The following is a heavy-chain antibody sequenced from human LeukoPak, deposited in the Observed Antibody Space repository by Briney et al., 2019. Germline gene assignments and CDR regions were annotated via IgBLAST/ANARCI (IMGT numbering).Heavy chain of an antibody. CDR2: IKEDGSDK. D-gene: IGHD3-3*01. J-gene: IGHJ4*02. V-gene: IGHV3-7*01. CDR3: ATWGSIFGVTFFDY. CDR1: GFIFTNYW. Sequence: GGSLRHSCAASGFIFTNYWMTWVRQAPGKGLEWVATIKEDGSDKHYVDSVKGRFTIARDNAKNSLFLQMSSLRADDTAVYYCATWGSIFGVTFFDYWGQGTLVTVSS.